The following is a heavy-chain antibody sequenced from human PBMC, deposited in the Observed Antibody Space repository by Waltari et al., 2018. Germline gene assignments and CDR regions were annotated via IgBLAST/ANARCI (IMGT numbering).Heavy chain of an antibody. CDR1: GGTFRSHP. J-gene: IGHJ4*02. CDR3: ASLEASPEGDFDY. D-gene: IGHD5-12*01. CDR2: IIPILGIA. Sequence: QVQLVQSGAEVKKPGSSVKVSCKASGGTFRSHPISWRRQAPGQGLEWMGGIIPILGIANYAQKFQGRVTITADESTSTAYMELSSLRSEDTAVYYCASLEASPEGDFDYWGQGTLVTVSS. V-gene: IGHV1-69*04.